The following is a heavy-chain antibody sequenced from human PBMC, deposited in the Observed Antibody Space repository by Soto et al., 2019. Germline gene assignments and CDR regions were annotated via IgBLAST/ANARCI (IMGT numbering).Heavy chain of an antibody. J-gene: IGHJ4*02. CDR3: TRVGGYYGDYPNFDY. D-gene: IGHD4-17*01. CDR2: IYYSGSA. Sequence: KPSETLSLTCTVYGDSMRSFYWSWIRQPPGKGLEWIGNIYYSGSANYNPSRKSRVTMSVDMSRNQVSLKLSSVTAADTAVYYCTRVGGYYGDYPNFDYWGQRALVTVSS. V-gene: IGHV4-59*01. CDR1: GDSMRSFY.